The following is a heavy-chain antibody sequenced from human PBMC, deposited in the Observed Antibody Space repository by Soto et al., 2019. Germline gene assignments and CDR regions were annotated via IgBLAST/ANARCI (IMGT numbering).Heavy chain of an antibody. CDR1: GYTFTSYD. V-gene: IGHV1-8*01. D-gene: IGHD2-21*01. CDR3: ARVSCLWRGYYYYGMDV. CDR2: MNPNSGNT. Sequence: GASVKVSCKASGYTFTSYDINWVRQATGQGLERMGWMNPNSGNTGHAQKFQGRVTMTRNTSISTAYMELSSLRSEDTAVYYCARVSCLWRGYYYYGMDVWGQGTTVTVSS. J-gene: IGHJ6*02.